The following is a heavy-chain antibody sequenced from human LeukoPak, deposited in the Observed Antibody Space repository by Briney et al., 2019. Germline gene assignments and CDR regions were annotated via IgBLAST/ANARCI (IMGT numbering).Heavy chain of an antibody. CDR2: IYYSGSA. CDR3: ARGGTQLTFPV. V-gene: IGHV4-59*01. CDR1: GGSISSYY. J-gene: IGHJ4*02. D-gene: IGHD4/OR15-4a*01. Sequence: SETLSLTCAVSGGSISSYYWSWIRQPPGKGLEWIGYIYYSGSANYNPSLKSRVTISVDTSKNQFSLKLASVSAADTAVYYCARGGTQLTFPVWGQGTLVTVSS.